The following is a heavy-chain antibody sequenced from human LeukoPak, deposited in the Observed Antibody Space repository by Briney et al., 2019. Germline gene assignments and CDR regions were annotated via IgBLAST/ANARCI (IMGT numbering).Heavy chain of an antibody. J-gene: IGHJ6*03. Sequence: SETLSLTCNVSGGSIRGYYWSWIRQPPGKGLEWIGYIYSSGSTNYNPSLKSRVTMSVDTSKNQFSLKVSSVTAADTAVYYCARAELELGHYYYYYMDVWGKGTTVTISS. CDR3: ARAELELGHYYYYYMDV. V-gene: IGHV4-59*01. CDR1: GGSIRGYY. CDR2: IYSSGST. D-gene: IGHD1-7*01.